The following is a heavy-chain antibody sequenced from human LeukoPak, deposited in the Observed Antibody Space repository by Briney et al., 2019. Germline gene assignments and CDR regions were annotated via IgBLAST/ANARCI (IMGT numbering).Heavy chain of an antibody. CDR1: GYRFTSFW. Sequence: GESLKISCKSSGYRFTSFWIGWVRQMPGKGLEWMGIIYPGDSDTRYSPSFQGQVTISADKSISTAYLQWSSLKASDTAMYYCARAPYYYASGARQSDYWGQGTLVTVSS. D-gene: IGHD3-10*01. J-gene: IGHJ4*02. CDR3: ARAPYYYASGARQSDY. V-gene: IGHV5-51*01. CDR2: IYPGDSDT.